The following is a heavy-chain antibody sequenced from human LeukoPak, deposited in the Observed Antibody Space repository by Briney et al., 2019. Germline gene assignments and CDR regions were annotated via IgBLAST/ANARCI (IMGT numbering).Heavy chain of an antibody. V-gene: IGHV5-51*01. J-gene: IGHJ6*03. CDR3: ARRRLELRKDYYYMDV. CDR2: IYPGYSDA. D-gene: IGHD1-7*01. CDR1: GYKLTNNW. Sequence: GESLKISCKISGYKLTNNWIGWVRQVPGKGLEWMGLIYPGYSDAKYSPSFQGQVTLSVDASISTAYLQLSGLRASDTAIYYCARRRLELRKDYYYMDVWGKGTTVTVSS.